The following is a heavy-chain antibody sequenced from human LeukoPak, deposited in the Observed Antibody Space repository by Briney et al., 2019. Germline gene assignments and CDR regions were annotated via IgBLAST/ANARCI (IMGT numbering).Heavy chain of an antibody. CDR3: AREEVGATFDY. Sequence: GGSLRLSCAASGFTFSSYGMHWVRQAPGKGLEWVALIWYDGSNKYYADSVKGRFTISRDNSKNTLYLQMNSLRVEDTAVYYCAREEVGATFDYWGQGTLVTVSS. CDR2: IWYDGSNK. D-gene: IGHD1-26*01. CDR1: GFTFSSYG. V-gene: IGHV3-33*01. J-gene: IGHJ4*02.